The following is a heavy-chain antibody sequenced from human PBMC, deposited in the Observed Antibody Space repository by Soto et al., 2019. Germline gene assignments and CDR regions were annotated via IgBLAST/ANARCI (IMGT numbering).Heavy chain of an antibody. CDR2: INARNGNT. D-gene: IGHD2-21*01. CDR1: GYTFTSYA. J-gene: IGHJ4*02. V-gene: IGHV1-3*05. CDR3: ARGGEPIDY. Sequence: QVQLVQSGAEEKKPGASVKVSCKASGYTFTSYAMHWVRQAPGHRLEWMGWINARNGNTKYSQKFQGRVTITRDTSASTAYMELSSLRSEDTAVYYCARGGEPIDYWGQGTLVTVSS.